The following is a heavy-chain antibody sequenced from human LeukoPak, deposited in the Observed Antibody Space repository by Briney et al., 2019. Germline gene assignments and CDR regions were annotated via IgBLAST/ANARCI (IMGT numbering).Heavy chain of an antibody. CDR2: ISYSGST. D-gene: IGHD2-2*01. CDR3: ARSELYCGSFYGVLYFNF. Sequence: SETLSLTCIVSGASTSSYYWSWIRQPPGGGLEWIAYISYSGSTDYNPSLKSGVTISIDTSNNRFSLRLRSVTAADTAVYYCARSELYCGSFYGVLYFNFWGQGTPVTVSS. CDR1: GASTSSYY. J-gene: IGHJ4*02. V-gene: IGHV4-59*01.